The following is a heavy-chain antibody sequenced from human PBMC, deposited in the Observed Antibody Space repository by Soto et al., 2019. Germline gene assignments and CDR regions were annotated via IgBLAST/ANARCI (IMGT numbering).Heavy chain of an antibody. V-gene: IGHV1-69*13. CDR2: IIPIFGTA. CDR3: ARDSRSGYDWSYAFDI. D-gene: IGHD5-12*01. J-gene: IGHJ3*02. Sequence: VASVKVSCKASGGTFSSYAISWVRQAPGQGLEWMGGIIPIFGTANYAQKFQGRVTITADESTSTAYMELSSLRSEDTAVYYCARDSRSGYDWSYAFDIWGQGTMVTVSS. CDR1: GGTFSSYA.